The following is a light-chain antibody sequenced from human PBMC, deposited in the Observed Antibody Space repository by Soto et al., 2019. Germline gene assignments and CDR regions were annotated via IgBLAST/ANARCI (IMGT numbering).Light chain of an antibody. CDR2: DVS. V-gene: IGLV2-14*01. CDR1: SSDVGAYNY. Sequence: QSVLTQPASVSGSPGESITISCTGTSSDVGAYNYVSWYQQHPGKAPKLMIYDVSNRPSGVSNRFSGSKSGNTASLTISGLQAEDGADYYCSSHTRRNTRVFGTGTKVTVL. J-gene: IGLJ1*01. CDR3: SSHTRRNTRV.